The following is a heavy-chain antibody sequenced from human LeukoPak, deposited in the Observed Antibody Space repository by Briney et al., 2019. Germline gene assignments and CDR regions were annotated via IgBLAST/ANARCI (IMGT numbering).Heavy chain of an antibody. CDR3: ARRNDFWRGYYIGYFDY. CDR2: IYHSGST. Sequence: PSGTLSLTCAVSGGSISSSNWWSWVRQPPGKGLEWIGEIYHSGSTNHNPSLKSRVTISVDKSKNQFSLKLTSVTAADTAVYYCARRNDFWRGYYIGYFDYWGQGTLVTVSS. V-gene: IGHV4-4*02. D-gene: IGHD3-3*01. J-gene: IGHJ4*02. CDR1: GGSISSSNW.